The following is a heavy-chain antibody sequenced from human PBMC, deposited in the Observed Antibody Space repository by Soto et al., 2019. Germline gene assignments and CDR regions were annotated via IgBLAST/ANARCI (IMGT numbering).Heavy chain of an antibody. CDR3: ARGMYYYDSRGHTFDY. CDR2: TYYKSTWYY. Sequence: PSQTLSLTCAISGDSFSSNSAAWNWIRQSPSRGLEWLGRTYYKSTWYYDYAISVESRITINPDTSKNQFSLQLNSVTPEDTAVYYCARGMYYYDSRGHTFDYWGQGTLVTVSS. V-gene: IGHV6-1*01. J-gene: IGHJ4*02. D-gene: IGHD3-22*01. CDR1: GDSFSSNSAA.